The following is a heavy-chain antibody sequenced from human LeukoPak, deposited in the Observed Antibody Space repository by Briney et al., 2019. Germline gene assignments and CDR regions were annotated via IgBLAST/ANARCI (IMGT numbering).Heavy chain of an antibody. D-gene: IGHD3-10*01. J-gene: IGHJ4*02. CDR3: ARRRGTMVRGVTPPDY. V-gene: IGHV5-51*01. CDR1: GYSFSSYW. Sequence: GESLKISCKASGYSFSSYWIGWVRQMPGKGLEWMGIIYPGDSDTRYRPSFQGQVTISVDKSISTAYLQWSSLKASDTAMYYCARRRGTMVRGVTPPDYWGQGTWSSSPQ. CDR2: IYPGDSDT.